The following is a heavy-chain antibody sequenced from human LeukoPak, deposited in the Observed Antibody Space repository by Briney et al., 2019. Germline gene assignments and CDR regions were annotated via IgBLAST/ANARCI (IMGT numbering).Heavy chain of an antibody. J-gene: IGHJ4*02. CDR3: ARQRKWISGSYYFDY. Sequence: SETLSLTCTVSGGSISSYYWSWIRQPPGKGLEWIGYIYYSGSPNYNPSLKSRVTISVDTSKNQFSLKLSSVTAADTAVYYCARQRKWISGSYYFDYWGQGTLVTVSS. CDR2: IYYSGSP. CDR1: GGSISSYY. V-gene: IGHV4-59*01. D-gene: IGHD1-26*01.